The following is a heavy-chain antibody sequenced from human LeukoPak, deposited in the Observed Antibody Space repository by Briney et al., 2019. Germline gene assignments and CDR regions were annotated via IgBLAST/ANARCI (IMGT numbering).Heavy chain of an antibody. CDR3: SRGQTTVVTHHSYYYYYMDV. CDR2: MNPNSGNT. V-gene: IGHV1-8*03. J-gene: IGHJ6*03. D-gene: IGHD4-23*01. CDR1: GYTFTSYD. Sequence: ASVKVSCKASGYTFTSYDINWVRQATGQGLEWMGWMNPNSGNTGYAQKFQGRVTITRNTSISTAYMELSSLRSEDTAVYYCSRGQTTVVTHHSYYYYYMDVWGKGTTVTVSS.